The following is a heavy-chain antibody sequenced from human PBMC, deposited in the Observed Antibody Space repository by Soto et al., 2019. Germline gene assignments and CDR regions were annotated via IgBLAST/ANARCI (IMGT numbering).Heavy chain of an antibody. CDR1: GFTFSSYA. CDR3: AKRAHGLYFDY. V-gene: IGHV3-23*01. Sequence: GGSLRLSCAASGFTFSSYAMNWVRQAPGKGLEWVSVKGRFTISRDNSKNTLYLQMNSLRAEDTAVYYCAKRAHGLYFDYWGQGTLVTVSS. J-gene: IGHJ4*02.